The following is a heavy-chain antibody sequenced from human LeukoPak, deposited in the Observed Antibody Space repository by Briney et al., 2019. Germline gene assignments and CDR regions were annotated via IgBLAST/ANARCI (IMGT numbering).Heavy chain of an antibody. CDR2: ISYDGSNK. V-gene: IGHV3-30-3*01. J-gene: IGHJ5*02. Sequence: GGSLRLSCAASGFTFSSYAMSWVRQAPGKGLEWVAVISYDGSNKYYADSVKGRFTISRDNSKNTLYLQMNSLRAEDTAVYYCARVPSPVLSPQYNWFDPWGQGTLVTVSS. CDR3: ARVPSPVLSPQYNWFDP. CDR1: GFTFSSYA.